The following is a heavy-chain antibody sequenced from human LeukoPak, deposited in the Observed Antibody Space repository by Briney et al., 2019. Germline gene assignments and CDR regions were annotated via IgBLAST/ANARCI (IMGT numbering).Heavy chain of an antibody. CDR2: ISGSGTTI. CDR1: GFTFNDYY. J-gene: IGHJ4*02. CDR3: ARWYSRGWYTTRVLDY. V-gene: IGHV3-11*01. Sequence: GGSLRLSCAASGFTFNDYYMTWIRQAPGKGLEWVSHISGSGTTIYYADSVKGRFTISRDNAKNSLYLQMNGLRAEDTAVYYCARWYSRGWYTTRVLDYGGQGTLVTVSS. D-gene: IGHD6-19*01.